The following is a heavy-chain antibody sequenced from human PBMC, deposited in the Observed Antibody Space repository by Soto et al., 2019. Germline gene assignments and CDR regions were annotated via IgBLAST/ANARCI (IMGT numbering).Heavy chain of an antibody. Sequence: PXVSLRLSCAASGFSFSDYDMSWIRQAPGKGLEWVSYISSSISYTNYADSVKGRFTISRDNAKNSLYLQMNSLRAEDTAVYYCARDFAGAAGTTTDDYYYYYGMDVWGQGTTVTVSS. CDR3: ARDFAGAAGTTTDDYYYYYGMDV. CDR1: GFSFSDYD. V-gene: IGHV3-11*06. J-gene: IGHJ6*02. D-gene: IGHD6-13*01. CDR2: ISSSISYT.